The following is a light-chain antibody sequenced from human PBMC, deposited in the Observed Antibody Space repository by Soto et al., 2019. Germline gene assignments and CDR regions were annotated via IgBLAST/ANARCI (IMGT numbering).Light chain of an antibody. Sequence: DIQMTQSPSTLSASVGDRVTTTCRASQSISSWLAWYQQKPGKAPKLLIYQASTLESGVPARFSGSRSWTEFTLNISSLKADDFATYYSQQYNSYPVTFGGGTRVEIK. V-gene: IGKV1-5*03. CDR1: QSISSW. CDR3: QQYNSYPVT. J-gene: IGKJ4*01. CDR2: QAS.